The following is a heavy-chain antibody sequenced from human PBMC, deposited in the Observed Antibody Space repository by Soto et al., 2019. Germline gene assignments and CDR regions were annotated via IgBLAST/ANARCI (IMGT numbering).Heavy chain of an antibody. CDR3: ARTRPNYYDNSGYNWFDP. V-gene: IGHV4-34*01. J-gene: IGHJ5*02. Sequence: PSETLSVSCAFYVGSFNGYYWIWIRQPPGKGLEWIGEINHSGNTNYNPSRKSRVTISVDTSKHQFSLKLNSVTAADTAVYYCARTRPNYYDNSGYNWFDPWGQGTLVTVSS. D-gene: IGHD3-22*01. CDR2: INHSGNT. CDR1: VGSFNGYY.